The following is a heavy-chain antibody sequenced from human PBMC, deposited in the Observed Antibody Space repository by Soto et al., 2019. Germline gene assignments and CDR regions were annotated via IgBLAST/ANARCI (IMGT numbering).Heavy chain of an antibody. CDR1: GYSFTSYL. V-gene: IGHV5-51*01. D-gene: IGHD6-19*01. CDR2: IYPGDSDT. J-gene: IGHJ4*02. Sequence: PXESLKISWKGSGYSFTSYLIVWVRQMPGKGLEWMGIIYPGDSDTRYRPSFQGQVTISADKSISTAYLPWSSLKASDTAMYYCARQVAVAGGGDDWGQGTLVTVSS. CDR3: ARQVAVAGGGDD.